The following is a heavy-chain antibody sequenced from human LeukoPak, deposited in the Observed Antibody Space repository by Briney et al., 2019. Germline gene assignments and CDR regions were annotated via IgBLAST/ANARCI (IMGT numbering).Heavy chain of an antibody. Sequence: GGSLRLSCAASGFTFSNYESNWVRQAPGKGLEWISYISSSGDITKYADSVKGRFTISRDNAKNSVSLQLNSLRVEDTAVYYCARLITFYYDNGGGYWGQGTLVTVSS. V-gene: IGHV3-48*03. CDR2: ISSSGDIT. J-gene: IGHJ4*02. D-gene: IGHD4/OR15-4a*01. CDR3: ARLITFYYDNGGGY. CDR1: GFTFSNYE.